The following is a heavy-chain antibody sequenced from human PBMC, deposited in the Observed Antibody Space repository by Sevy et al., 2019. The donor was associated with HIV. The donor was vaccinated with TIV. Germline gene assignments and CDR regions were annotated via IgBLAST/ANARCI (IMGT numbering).Heavy chain of an antibody. V-gene: IGHV3-30-3*01. CDR2: ISYDGSNK. J-gene: IGHJ4*02. D-gene: IGHD3-10*01. CDR3: ARDRYGVRGGFDY. CDR1: GFTFSSYA. Sequence: GGSLRLSCAASGFTFSSYAMHWVRQAPGKGLEWVAVISYDGSNKYYADSVKGRFTISRDNSKNTLYLQMNSLRAEDTAVYYCARDRYGVRGGFDYWGQGTLVTVSS.